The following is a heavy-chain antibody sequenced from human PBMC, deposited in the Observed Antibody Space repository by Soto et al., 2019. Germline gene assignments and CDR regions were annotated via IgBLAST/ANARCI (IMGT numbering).Heavy chain of an antibody. CDR1: GYTFTSYD. Sequence: ASVKVSCKASGYTFTSYDINWVRQATGQGLEWMGWMNPNSGNTGYAQKFQGRVTMTRNTSISTAYMELSSLRSEDTAVYYCARGGLYSNPNYYYYRDVWGKGTTVTVSS. CDR3: ARGGLYSNPNYYYYRDV. D-gene: IGHD4-4*01. CDR2: MNPNSGNT. J-gene: IGHJ6*03. V-gene: IGHV1-8*01.